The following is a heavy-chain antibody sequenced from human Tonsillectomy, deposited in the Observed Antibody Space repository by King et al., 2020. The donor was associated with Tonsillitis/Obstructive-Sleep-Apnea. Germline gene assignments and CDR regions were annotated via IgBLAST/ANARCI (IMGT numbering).Heavy chain of an antibody. Sequence: VQLVQSGAEVKKPGASLRISCKASGYTFTNYWIDWVRQMPGKGLEWMGTIDPSDSYTNYSPSFQGHVTISADKSISTAYLQWSSLKASDTAIYYCARRYFDGHYYYYMDVWGKGTTVTVSS. CDR3: ARRYFDGHYYYYMDV. CDR2: IDPSDSYT. J-gene: IGHJ6*03. D-gene: IGHD3-9*01. CDR1: GYTFTNYW. V-gene: IGHV5-10-1*01.